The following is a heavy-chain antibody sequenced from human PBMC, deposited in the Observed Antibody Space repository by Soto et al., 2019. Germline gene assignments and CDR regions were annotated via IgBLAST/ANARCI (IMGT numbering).Heavy chain of an antibody. CDR3: VWEERFMANVDL. CDR1: GFTFRNYW. CDR2: INSDTSDT. J-gene: IGHJ5*02. Sequence: EVQLAESGGSLVQPGESLGLSCAASGFTFRNYWMHWVRQAPGKGLEWVSRINSDTSDTSYADSVKGRFTVSRDNAKNTLCCTLNSLRVEHTAAYYWVWEERFMANVDLWGQATLVIVSS. V-gene: IGHV3-74*01. D-gene: IGHD1-26*01.